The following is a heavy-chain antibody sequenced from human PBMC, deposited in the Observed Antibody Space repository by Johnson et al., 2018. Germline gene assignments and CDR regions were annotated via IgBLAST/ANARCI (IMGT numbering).Heavy chain of an antibody. J-gene: IGHJ6*02. Sequence: MNWVRQAPGKGLEWVSSISSSSSYIYYADSVKGRFTISRDNAKNSLYLQMNSLRAEDTAVYYCARGDLVVAATLLRYYYGMDVWGQGTTVTVSS. CDR3: ARGDLVVAATLLRYYYGMDV. V-gene: IGHV3-21*01. D-gene: IGHD2-15*01. CDR2: ISSSSSYI.